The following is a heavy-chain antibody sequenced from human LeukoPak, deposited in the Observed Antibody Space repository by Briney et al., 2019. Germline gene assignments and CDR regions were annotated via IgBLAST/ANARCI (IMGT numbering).Heavy chain of an antibody. V-gene: IGHV3-64*01. Sequence: GGSLRLSCSASGFIFSSYAMHWVRQAPGKGLEYVSAISSNGGRTYYANSVKGRFTISRDNSRNTLYLQMGSLRAEDMAVYYCATYYYDSGGFHFHHWGQGTLVTVSS. D-gene: IGHD3-22*01. J-gene: IGHJ1*01. CDR3: ATYYYDSGGFHFHH. CDR1: GFIFSSYA. CDR2: ISSNGGRT.